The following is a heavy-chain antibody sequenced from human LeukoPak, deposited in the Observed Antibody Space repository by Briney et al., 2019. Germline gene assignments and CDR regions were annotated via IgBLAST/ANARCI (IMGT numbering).Heavy chain of an antibody. CDR2: IYYSGST. Sequence: SETLSLTCTVSGGSISSSGYYWGWIRQPPGKGLEWIGSIYYSGSTYYNPSLKSRVTISVDTSKNQFSLRLTSVTAADTAVYYCAREGEYYGSGSYCDYWGQGTLVTVSS. D-gene: IGHD3-10*01. CDR3: AREGEYYGSGSYCDY. CDR1: GGSISSSGYY. J-gene: IGHJ4*02. V-gene: IGHV4-39*07.